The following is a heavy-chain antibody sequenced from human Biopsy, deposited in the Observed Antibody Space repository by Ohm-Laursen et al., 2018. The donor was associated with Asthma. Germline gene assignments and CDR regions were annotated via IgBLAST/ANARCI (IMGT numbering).Heavy chain of an antibody. V-gene: IGHV1-18*01. CDR2: ISVYNGNA. CDR1: GYTFNSAG. J-gene: IGHJ6*02. D-gene: IGHD3-10*01. Sequence: SVKVSCKTSGYTFNSAGITWVRQAPGQGLEWMGWISVYNGNARVAQKLQDRVTMITDTSTSTAYMELRSLRSDDTAVYFCARAVDYSHYYGIDVWGQGTTVTVS. CDR3: ARAVDYSHYYGIDV.